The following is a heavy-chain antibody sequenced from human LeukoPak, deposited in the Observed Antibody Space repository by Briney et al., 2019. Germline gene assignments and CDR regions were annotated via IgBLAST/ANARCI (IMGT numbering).Heavy chain of an antibody. Sequence: PSETLSLTCAVYGGSFSGYYWSWIRQPPGKGLEWIGEINHSGSTNYNPSLKSRVNISVDTSKNQFSLKLSSVTAADTAVYYCARGPHRSGSNWGQGTLVTVSS. CDR1: GGSFSGYY. CDR2: INHSGST. CDR3: ARGPHRSGSN. J-gene: IGHJ4*02. D-gene: IGHD3-10*01. V-gene: IGHV4-34*01.